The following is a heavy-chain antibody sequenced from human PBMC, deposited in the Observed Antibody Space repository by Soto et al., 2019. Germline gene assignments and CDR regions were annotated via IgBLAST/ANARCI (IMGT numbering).Heavy chain of an antibody. V-gene: IGHV5-10-1*03. Sequence: EVQLVQSGAEVKKPGESLRISCQGSGYSFTSSWISWVRQMPGEGLEWMGRIDPSDSYINYSPSFQGRVTISADKSISTAYRQLLSLKASDTAMYYCARRGSSSSFFYDSWGQGTLVTVSS. CDR1: GYSFTSSW. CDR2: IDPSDSYI. CDR3: ARRGSSSSFFYDS. J-gene: IGHJ4*02. D-gene: IGHD6-6*01.